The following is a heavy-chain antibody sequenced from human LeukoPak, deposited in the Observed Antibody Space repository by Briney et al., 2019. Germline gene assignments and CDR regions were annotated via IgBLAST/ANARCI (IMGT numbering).Heavy chain of an antibody. J-gene: IGHJ4*02. CDR1: GFTFSSYA. Sequence: GGSLRLSFAASGFTFSSYAMSWVRQAPGKGLEWVSAISGSGGSTYYADSVKGQFTISRDKSKNTLYLQMNSLRAEDTAVYYCAKSGTTVVSWDYFDYWGQGTLVTVSS. V-gene: IGHV3-23*01. CDR3: AKSGTTVVSWDYFDY. CDR2: ISGSGGST. D-gene: IGHD4-23*01.